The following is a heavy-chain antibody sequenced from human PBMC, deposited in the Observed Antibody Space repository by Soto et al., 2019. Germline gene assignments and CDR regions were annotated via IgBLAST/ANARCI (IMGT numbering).Heavy chain of an antibody. V-gene: IGHV4-30-4*01. D-gene: IGHD4-17*01. CDR1: GGSISGGVGGLYY. Sequence: QLQLRESGPGLVKPSETLSLTCTVSGGSISGGVGGLYYWSWLRQPPRKGLLWIGYIYDSGSTYYSPSLKSRVTISVDTSKHQFSLRLSSVTAADTAVYYCAREVIPLTTDWYFDLWGRGTLVTVSS. CDR3: AREVIPLTTDWYFDL. J-gene: IGHJ2*01. CDR2: IYDSGST.